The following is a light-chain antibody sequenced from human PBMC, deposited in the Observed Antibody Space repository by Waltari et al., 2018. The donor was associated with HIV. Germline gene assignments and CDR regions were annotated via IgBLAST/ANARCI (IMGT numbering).Light chain of an antibody. V-gene: IGKV2-28*01. CDR2: LGS. Sequence: DIVMTQSPLSLPVTPGEPASISCRSNQRLLHSNGYNYLDWYLQRPGQSPQLLIYLGSNRASGVPDRFSGSGSGTDFTLKVIRVEAEDVGVYYCMQALQTPNTFGQGTKLEIK. J-gene: IGKJ2*01. CDR1: QRLLHSNGYNY. CDR3: MQALQTPNT.